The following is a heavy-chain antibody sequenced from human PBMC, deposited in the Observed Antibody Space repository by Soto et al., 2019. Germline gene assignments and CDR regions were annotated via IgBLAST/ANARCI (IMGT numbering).Heavy chain of an antibody. CDR2: IYYSVST. D-gene: IGHD2-8*01. V-gene: IGHV4-30-4*01. CDR1: GGSISSGDYY. J-gene: IGHJ4*02. Sequence: PSETLSLTCTVSGGSISSGDYYWNWIRQPPGKGLEWIGYIYYSVSTYYNPSLRSRVTISIDTSKNQFSLNLTSVTSADTAVYFCTRGGFCTNGVCDPFEYWGQGTLVTVSS. CDR3: TRGGFCTNGVCDPFEY.